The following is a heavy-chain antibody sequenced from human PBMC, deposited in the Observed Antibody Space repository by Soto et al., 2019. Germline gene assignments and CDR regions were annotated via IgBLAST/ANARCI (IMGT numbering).Heavy chain of an antibody. J-gene: IGHJ4*02. CDR3: ASDFYYHGSGTMGGYFDY. CDR1: GVTVSSNY. Sequence: GGSLRLSCAASGVTVSSNYMSWVRQAPGKGLEWVSVIYSGGSTYYADSVKGRFTISRDNSKNTLYLQMNCLRAEDTAVYYCASDFYYHGSGTMGGYFDYWGQGTLVTVSS. D-gene: IGHD3-10*01. CDR2: IYSGGST. V-gene: IGHV3-66*01.